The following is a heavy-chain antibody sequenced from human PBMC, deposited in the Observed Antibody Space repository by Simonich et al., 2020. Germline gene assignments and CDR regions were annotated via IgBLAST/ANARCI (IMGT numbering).Heavy chain of an antibody. V-gene: IGHV3-21*01. J-gene: IGHJ3*02. CDR1: GFTFSSYS. Sequence: EVQLVESGGGLVKPGGSLRLSCAASGFTFSSYSMNWVRQAPGKGLEWVSSISSSNSYIYDADSVKGRFTISRDKAKNSLYLQMNSLRAEDTAVYYCAREIEAGNAFDIWGQGTMVTVSS. CDR2: ISSSNSYI. CDR3: AREIEAGNAFDI.